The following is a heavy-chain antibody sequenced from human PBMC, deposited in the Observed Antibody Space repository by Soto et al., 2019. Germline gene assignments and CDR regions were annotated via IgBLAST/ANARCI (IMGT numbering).Heavy chain of an antibody. V-gene: IGHV4-39*01. J-gene: IGHJ4*02. D-gene: IGHD6-25*01. Sequence: QLQLQESGPGLVKPSETLSLTCTVSRGSISSGTNYWAWIRQPPGKGLEWFANIYYSGSTFYNPSLKIRVTTSLDTSKNQFSLKLRSVTAADTAVYYCARHEAGWYFASWGQGTLVTVSS. CDR2: IYYSGST. CDR3: ARHEAGWYFAS. CDR1: RGSISSGTNY.